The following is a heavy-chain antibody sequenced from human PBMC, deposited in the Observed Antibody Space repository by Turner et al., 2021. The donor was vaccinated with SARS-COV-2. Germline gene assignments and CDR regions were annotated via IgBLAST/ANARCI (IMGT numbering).Heavy chain of an antibody. CDR2: IYYSGGT. CDR1: GGSISSSSYY. J-gene: IGHJ3*02. D-gene: IGHD5-18*01. V-gene: IGHV4-39*01. CDR3: ASTVWLLGAFDI. Sequence: QLQLQESGPGLVKPSETLSLTCTVSGGSISSSSYYWGWIRQPPGKGLEWIGSIYYSGGTYYNPSLKSRVTTSVDTSKNQFSLKMSSVTAADTAVYYCASTVWLLGAFDIWGQGTMVTVSS.